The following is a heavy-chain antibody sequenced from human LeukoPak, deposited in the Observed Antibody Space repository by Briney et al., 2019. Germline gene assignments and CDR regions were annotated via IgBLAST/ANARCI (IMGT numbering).Heavy chain of an antibody. CDR3: AKEVWFGGFLSIDY. CDR1: GFAFSSQD. V-gene: IGHV3-23*01. Sequence: GGSLRLSCAASGFAFSSQDMSWVRQAPGEGLEWVSAIRSSDGRTFYADSVKGRFTISRDNSKNTLYLQMSSLRVEDTAIYYCAKEVWFGGFLSIDYWGQGTPVTVSS. D-gene: IGHD3-10*01. CDR2: IRSSDGRT. J-gene: IGHJ4*02.